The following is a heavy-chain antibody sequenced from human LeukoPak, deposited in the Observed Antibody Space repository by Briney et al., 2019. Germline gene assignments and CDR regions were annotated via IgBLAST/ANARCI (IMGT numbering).Heavy chain of an antibody. CDR3: ARDNGQYFDY. V-gene: IGHV3-11*06. CDR1: GFTFSDYY. Sequence: PGGSLRFFCAASGFTFSDYYMSWIRQAPGKGLEWVSYISSSSSYTNYADSVKGRFTISRDNAKNSLYLQMNSLRAEDTAVYYCARDNGQYFDYWGQGTLVTVSS. J-gene: IGHJ4*02. CDR2: ISSSSSYT.